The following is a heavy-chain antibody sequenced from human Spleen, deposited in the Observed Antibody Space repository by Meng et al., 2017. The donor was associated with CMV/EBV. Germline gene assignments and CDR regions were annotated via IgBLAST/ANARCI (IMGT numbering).Heavy chain of an antibody. CDR2: ISSSSSTI. V-gene: IGHV3-48*04. D-gene: IGHD3-3*01. J-gene: IGHJ6*02. CDR1: GFTVSRNY. CDR3: ARVSRITIFGVVHYGMDV. Sequence: GESLKISCAASGFTVSRNYMNWVRQAPGKGLEWVSYISSSSSTIYYADSVKGRFTISRDNAKNSLYLQMNSLRAEDTAVYYCARVSRITIFGVVHYGMDVWGQGTTVTVSS.